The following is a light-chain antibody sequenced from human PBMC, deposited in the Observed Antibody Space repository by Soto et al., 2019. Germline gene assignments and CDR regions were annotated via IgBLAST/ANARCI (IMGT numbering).Light chain of an antibody. Sequence: QSALTQLPSASGSPGQSVTISCTGTSSEVGRYNYISWYQQRPGKAPKLIIYEVSTRPSWVPDRLSGFKYGNTASLTVSGLQTEDEADYYCSSYAGNSRYVFGTGTKVTVL. J-gene: IGLJ1*01. CDR2: EVS. CDR3: SSYAGNSRYV. V-gene: IGLV2-8*01. CDR1: SSEVGRYNY.